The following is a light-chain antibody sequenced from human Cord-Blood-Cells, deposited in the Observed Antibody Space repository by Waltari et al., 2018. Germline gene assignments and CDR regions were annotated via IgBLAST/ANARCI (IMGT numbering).Light chain of an antibody. CDR1: SSNIGSNY. CDR3: AAWDDSLSGSWV. J-gene: IGLJ3*02. V-gene: IGLV1-47*01. Sequence: QSVLTQPPSASGTPGQRVTIPCSGSSSNIGSNYVYCYQQLPGTAPKHLIDRNNQRPSGVPDRFSGSKSGTSASLAISGLRSEDEADYYCAAWDDSLSGSWVFGGGTKLTVL. CDR2: RNN.